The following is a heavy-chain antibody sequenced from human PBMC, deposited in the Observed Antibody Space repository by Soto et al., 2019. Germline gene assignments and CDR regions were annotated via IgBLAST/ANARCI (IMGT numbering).Heavy chain of an antibody. CDR1: GFTFSSYG. CDR3: AKEGQLGVTRYFDY. Sequence: LRLSCAASGFTFSSYGMHWVRQAPGKGLEWVAVISYDGSNKYYADSVKGRFTISRDNSKNTLYLQMNSLRAEDTAVYYCAKEGQLGVTRYFDYWGQGTLVTVSS. D-gene: IGHD6-6*01. J-gene: IGHJ4*02. CDR2: ISYDGSNK. V-gene: IGHV3-30*18.